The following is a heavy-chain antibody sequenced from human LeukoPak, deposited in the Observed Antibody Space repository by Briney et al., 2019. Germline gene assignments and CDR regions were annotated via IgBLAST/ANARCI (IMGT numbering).Heavy chain of an antibody. Sequence: SETLSLTCTVSGGSISSYYWSWIRQPPGKGLEWIGEINHSGSTNYNPSLKSRVTISVDTSKNQFSLKLSSATAADTAVYYCAREYSSGWYPFDYWGQGTLVTVSS. CDR2: INHSGST. CDR1: GGSISSYY. J-gene: IGHJ4*02. V-gene: IGHV4-34*01. D-gene: IGHD6-19*01. CDR3: AREYSSGWYPFDY.